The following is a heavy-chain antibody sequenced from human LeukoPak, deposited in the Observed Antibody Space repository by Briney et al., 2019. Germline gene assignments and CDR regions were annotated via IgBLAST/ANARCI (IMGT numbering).Heavy chain of an antibody. Sequence: GGSLRLSCAASGFTFDDYAMHWVRQVPGKGLEWVSGISWNSGNIVYADSVKGRFTISRDNAKNSLYLQMNSLRPEDTALYHCTKELRLRAIFGPMDVWGQGTTVNVSS. CDR2: ISWNSGNI. J-gene: IGHJ6*02. CDR3: TKELRLRAIFGPMDV. V-gene: IGHV3-9*01. D-gene: IGHD3-9*01. CDR1: GFTFDDYA.